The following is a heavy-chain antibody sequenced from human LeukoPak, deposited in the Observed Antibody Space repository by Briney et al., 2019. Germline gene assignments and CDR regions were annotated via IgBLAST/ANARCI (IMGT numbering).Heavy chain of an antibody. V-gene: IGHV4-59*01. J-gene: IGHJ5*02. CDR2: IYNSGST. D-gene: IGHD4-17*01. CDR1: GXSISSNY. CDR3: ATCRDEFGDYGFTS. Sequence: SETLSLTWTVSGXSISSNYGSWIRQPPGKGLEWIGYIYNSGSTKYNPSLKSRVTISVDTSKNLFSLKLTSVTAADTAMYYCATCRDEFGDYGFTSWGQGTLVTVSS.